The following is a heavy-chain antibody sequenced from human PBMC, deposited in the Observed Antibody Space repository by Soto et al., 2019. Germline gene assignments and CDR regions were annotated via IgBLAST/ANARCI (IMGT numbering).Heavy chain of an antibody. J-gene: IGHJ6*02. CDR1: GFTFSSYS. CDR2: ISSSSSYI. Sequence: EVQLVESGGGLVKPGGSLSLSCAASGFTFSSYSMNWVRQAPGKGLEWVSSISSSSSYIYYADSVKGRFTISRDNAKHSLYLQMNSLRAEATAVYYCAREPEATIANGMDVWGQGTTVTVSS. CDR3: AREPEATIANGMDV. D-gene: IGHD5-12*01. V-gene: IGHV3-21*01.